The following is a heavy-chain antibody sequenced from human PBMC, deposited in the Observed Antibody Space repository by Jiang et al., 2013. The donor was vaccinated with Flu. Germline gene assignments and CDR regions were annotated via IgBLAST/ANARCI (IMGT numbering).Heavy chain of an antibody. CDR3: ARPPVGAMWREYYFDY. CDR2: IYYSGST. Sequence: GSGLVKPSETLSLTCTVSGGSISSSSYYWGWIRQPPGKGLEWIGSIYYSGSTYYNPSLKSRVTISVDTSKNQFSLKLSSVTAADTAVYYCARPPVGAMWREYYFDYWGQGTLVTVSS. CDR1: GGSISSSSYY. V-gene: IGHV4-39*01. J-gene: IGHJ4*02. D-gene: IGHD1-26*01.